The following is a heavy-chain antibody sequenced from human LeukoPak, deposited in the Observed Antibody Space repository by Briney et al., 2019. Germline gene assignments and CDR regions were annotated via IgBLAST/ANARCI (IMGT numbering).Heavy chain of an antibody. V-gene: IGHV3-21*01. J-gene: IGHJ4*02. Sequence: GGSLRLSCAASGFXFSNFGINWVRQAPGKGREWVSAISRSSSYISYTDSVKGRFTVSRDNAKNSLYLQMNSLRDEDTAVYYCARGQRWQVPHYFDYWGQGALVTVSS. CDR1: GFXFSNFG. CDR3: ARGQRWQVPHYFDY. D-gene: IGHD6-19*01. CDR2: ISRSSSYI.